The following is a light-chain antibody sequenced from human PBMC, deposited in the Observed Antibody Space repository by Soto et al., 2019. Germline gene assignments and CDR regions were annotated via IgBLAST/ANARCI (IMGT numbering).Light chain of an antibody. CDR1: SSDVGGYNY. J-gene: IGLJ2*01. CDR3: SSYTRTTLVV. V-gene: IGLV2-14*01. Sequence: QSALTQPASVSGSPGQSITISCTGSSSDVGGYNYVSWYQQHPGKAPKLMIYEVSNRPSGVSNRFSGSKSGNTASQTISGLQAEDEADYYCSSYTRTTLVVFGGGTKVTVL. CDR2: EVS.